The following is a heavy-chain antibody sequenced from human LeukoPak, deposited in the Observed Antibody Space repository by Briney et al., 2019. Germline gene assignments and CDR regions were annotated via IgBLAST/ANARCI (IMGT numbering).Heavy chain of an antibody. CDR3: ARGGWQGNWFDP. J-gene: IGHJ5*02. V-gene: IGHV3-74*01. D-gene: IGHD6-19*01. CDR1: GFTFSSYW. CDR2: INDDGSTT. Sequence: GGSLRLSCAASGFTFSSYWMHWVRQAPGKGLVWVSRINDDGSTTNYADSAKGRFTISRDNAKNTLYLQMNSLGAEDTAVYYCARGGWQGNWFDPWGQGTLVTVSS.